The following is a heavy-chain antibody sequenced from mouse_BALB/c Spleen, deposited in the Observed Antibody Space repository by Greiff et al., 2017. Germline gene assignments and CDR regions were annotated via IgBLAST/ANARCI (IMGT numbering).Heavy chain of an antibody. J-gene: IGHJ4*01. CDR2: INPSSGYT. CDR3: ARSGSPPYYYAMDY. CDR1: GYTFTSYT. D-gene: IGHD1-1*01. V-gene: IGHV1-4*01. Sequence: VMLVESGAELARPGASVKMSCKASGYTFTSYTMHWVKQRPGQGLEWIGYINPSSGYTNYNQKFKDKATLTADKSSSTAYMQLSSLTSEDSAVYYCARSGSPPYYYAMDYWGQGASVTVSS.